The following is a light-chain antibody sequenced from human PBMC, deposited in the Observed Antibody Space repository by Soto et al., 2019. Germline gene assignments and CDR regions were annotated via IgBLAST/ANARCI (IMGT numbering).Light chain of an antibody. J-gene: IGLJ1*01. Sequence: QSVLTQPASVSGSPGQSITISCTGSSSDVGRYDLVSWYQQHPGKVPKLIIHEVTKRSSGLSNRFSGSKSGNTASLTISWLQAEDEADYYCCSYAGSSTYVFGTGTKVTVL. CDR3: CSYAGSSTYV. CDR1: SSDVGRYDL. V-gene: IGLV2-23*02. CDR2: EVT.